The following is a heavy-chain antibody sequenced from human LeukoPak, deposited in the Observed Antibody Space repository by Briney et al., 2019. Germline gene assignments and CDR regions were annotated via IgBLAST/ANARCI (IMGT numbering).Heavy chain of an antibody. D-gene: IGHD5-18*01. CDR2: INPSGGST. CDR1: GYTFTSYY. J-gene: IGHJ5*02. V-gene: IGHV1-46*01. CDR3: ARTRGYSYGAGVFDP. Sequence: ASVKVSCKASGYTFTSYYMHWVRQAPRQGLEWMGIINPSGGSTSYAQKFQGRVTMTRDMSTSTVYMELSSLRSEDTAVYYCARTRGYSYGAGVFDPWGQGTLVTVSS.